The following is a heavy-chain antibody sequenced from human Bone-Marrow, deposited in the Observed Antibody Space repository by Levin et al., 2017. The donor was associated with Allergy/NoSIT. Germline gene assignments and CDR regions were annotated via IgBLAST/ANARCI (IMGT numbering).Heavy chain of an antibody. Sequence: GESLKISCAASGFTFSSHSFHWVRQAPGKGLEWVAVILHDGTKTYYADSVKGRFTISRDSSTNTLNLHINSLSLEDTAVYYCARVRSFYSGFDSVFDYWGKGSLVTVSS. CDR1: GFTFSSHS. CDR2: ILHDGTKT. CDR3: ARVRSFYSGFDSVFDY. J-gene: IGHJ4*02. V-gene: IGHV3-30-3*01. D-gene: IGHD5-12*01.